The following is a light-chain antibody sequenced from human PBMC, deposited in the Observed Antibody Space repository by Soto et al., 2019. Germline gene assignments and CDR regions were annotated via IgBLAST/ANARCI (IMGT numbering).Light chain of an antibody. J-gene: IGLJ3*02. V-gene: IGLV2-14*03. CDR1: SSDVGGYNY. CDR3: SSYTSYTTLWV. Sequence: QSALTQPRSASGSPGQSITISCTGTSSDVGGYNYVSWYQQHPAKAPKLIIFDVSKRPSGVSNRFSGSKSGNAASLTISGLQAEDEADYYCSSYTSYTTLWVFGRGTKLTVL. CDR2: DVS.